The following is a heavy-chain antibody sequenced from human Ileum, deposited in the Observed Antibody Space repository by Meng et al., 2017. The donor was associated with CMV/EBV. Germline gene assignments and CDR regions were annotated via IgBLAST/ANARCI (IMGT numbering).Heavy chain of an antibody. V-gene: IGHV3-21*06. CDR2: IDSSGSLR. J-gene: IGHJ1*01. CDR3: LILLNGYFLH. D-gene: IGHD2-8*01. Sequence: EVQVAESGGGLVKPGESRTLSCVVSGIDFSSYSMAWVRQGPGKGLDWVSSIDSSGSLRFYADSVTGRFTTSRDNVENSLHLQMNSLRIEDTAIYFCLILLNGYFLHWGQGTLVTVSS. CDR1: GIDFSSYS.